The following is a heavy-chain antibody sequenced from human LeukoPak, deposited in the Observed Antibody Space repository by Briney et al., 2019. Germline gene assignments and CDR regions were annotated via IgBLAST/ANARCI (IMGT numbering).Heavy chain of an antibody. D-gene: IGHD3-10*01. J-gene: IGHJ4*02. Sequence: PSETLSLTCTVSGGSISSYYWSWIRQPAGKGLEWIGRIYTSGSPNYNPSLQSRVTMSVDTSKNQFSLKLSSVTAADTAVYYCARENISLLWFGELLGYYFDYWGQGTLVTVSS. CDR2: IYTSGSP. CDR1: GGSISSYY. V-gene: IGHV4-4*07. CDR3: ARENISLLWFGELLGYYFDY.